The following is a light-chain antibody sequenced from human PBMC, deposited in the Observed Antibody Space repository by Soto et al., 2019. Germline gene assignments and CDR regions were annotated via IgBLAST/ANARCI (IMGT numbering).Light chain of an antibody. CDR3: QQYYSAPWT. J-gene: IGKJ1*01. CDR1: QSVFYSSNNKNF. CDR2: WAS. Sequence: DIVMTQSPDSLAVSLGERATIDCKSSQSVFYSSNNKNFLAWYQQKPGQPPKLLIYWASTRESGVPDRFSGGGSGTDFTLTISSLQAEDVAVYCCQQYYSAPWTFGQGTKVEIK. V-gene: IGKV4-1*01.